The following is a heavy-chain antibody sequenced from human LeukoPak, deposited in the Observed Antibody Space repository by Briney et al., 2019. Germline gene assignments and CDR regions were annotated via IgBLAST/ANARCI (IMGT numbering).Heavy chain of an antibody. D-gene: IGHD3-10*01. J-gene: IGHJ4*02. CDR3: ARVHAYYFDY. V-gene: IGHV1-69*05. CDR2: SIPIFGTA. Sequence: ASVKVSCKASGGTFSSYVISWVRQAPGQGLEWMGGSIPIFGTANYAQKFQGRVAMTTDTSTNIAYLELRNLRSDDTAVYYCARVHAYYFDYWGQGTLITVSS. CDR1: GGTFSSYV.